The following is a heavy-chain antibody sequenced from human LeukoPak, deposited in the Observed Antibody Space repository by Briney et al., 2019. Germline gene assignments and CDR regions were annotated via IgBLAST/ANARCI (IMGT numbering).Heavy chain of an antibody. CDR1: GYTFTSYG. Sequence: ASVKVSCKASGYTFTSYGISWVRQAPGQGLEWMGWISAYNGNTNYAQKLQGRVTMTTDTSTSTAYVELRSLRSDDTAVYYCARGGRRIAAAGNHNWFDPWGQGTLVTVSS. V-gene: IGHV1-18*01. J-gene: IGHJ5*02. CDR3: ARGGRRIAAAGNHNWFDP. CDR2: ISAYNGNT. D-gene: IGHD6-13*01.